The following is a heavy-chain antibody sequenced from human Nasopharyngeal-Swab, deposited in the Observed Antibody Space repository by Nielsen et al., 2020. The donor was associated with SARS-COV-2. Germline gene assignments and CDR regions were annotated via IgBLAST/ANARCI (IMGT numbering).Heavy chain of an antibody. CDR3: ARDPSSSSSYYHYYYGMDV. CDR1: GYTFTSYA. D-gene: IGHD6-13*01. J-gene: IGHJ6*02. V-gene: IGHV7-4-1*02. Sequence: ASVKVSCKASGYTFTSYAMNWVRQAPGQGLEWMGWINTNTGNPTYAQGFTGRFVFSLDTSVSTAYLQISSLKAEDTAVYYCARDPSSSSSYYHYYYGMDVWGQGTTVTVSS. CDR2: INTNTGNP.